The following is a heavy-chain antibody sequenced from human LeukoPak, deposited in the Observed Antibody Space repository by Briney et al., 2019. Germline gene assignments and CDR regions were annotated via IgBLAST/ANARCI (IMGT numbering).Heavy chain of an antibody. CDR2: IYTSGST. J-gene: IGHJ6*03. Sequence: PSETLSLTCTVSGGSISSGTYYWSWIRQPAGKGLEWIGRIYTSGSTNYNPSLKSRVTISVDTSKNQFSLKLSSVTAAEKAVYYCAREGRYRYGYNEYHLYMDIWGKGTTVTVSS. CDR1: GGSISSGTYY. D-gene: IGHD5-18*01. CDR3: AREGRYRYGYNEYHLYMDI. V-gene: IGHV4-61*02.